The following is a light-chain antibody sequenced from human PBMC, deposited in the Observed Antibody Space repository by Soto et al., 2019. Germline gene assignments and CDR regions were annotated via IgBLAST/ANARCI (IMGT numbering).Light chain of an antibody. V-gene: IGKV3-11*01. Sequence: IVMTQSPATLSLSPGERATLSCRASQSVSSYLAWYQQKPGQPPRLLIYGASNRATGIPARFSGSGSGTDFTLTISRVEPEDFAVYYCQQYGSSPLISFGQGTRLEIK. CDR2: GAS. J-gene: IGKJ5*01. CDR3: QQYGSSPLIS. CDR1: QSVSSY.